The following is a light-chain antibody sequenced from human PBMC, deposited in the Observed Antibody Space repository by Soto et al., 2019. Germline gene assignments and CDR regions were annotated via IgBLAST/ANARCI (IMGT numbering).Light chain of an antibody. J-gene: IGLJ2*01. CDR1: SFNIGAGYD. V-gene: IGLV1-40*01. CDR3: QSYDSSLSGVV. Sequence: QSVLTQPPSVSGAPGQRVTISGTGSSFNIGAGYDVHWYQQLPGTAPKLLIYGNSNRPSGVPDRFSGSKSGTSASLAITGLQAEDEADYYCQSYDSSLSGVVFGGGTKVTVL. CDR2: GNS.